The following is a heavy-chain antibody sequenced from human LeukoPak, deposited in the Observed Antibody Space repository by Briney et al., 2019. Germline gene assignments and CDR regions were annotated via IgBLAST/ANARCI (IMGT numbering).Heavy chain of an antibody. J-gene: IGHJ4*02. CDR1: GFTFSSYW. V-gene: IGHV3-74*01. Sequence: PGGSLRLSCAASGFTFSSYWMHWVRQAPGKGLVWVSRINSDGSSTSYADSVKGRFTISRDNAKNTPYLQMNTLRAEDTAVYYCVSIPGDWGQGILVTVSS. CDR2: INSDGSST. CDR3: VSIPGD. D-gene: IGHD7-27*01.